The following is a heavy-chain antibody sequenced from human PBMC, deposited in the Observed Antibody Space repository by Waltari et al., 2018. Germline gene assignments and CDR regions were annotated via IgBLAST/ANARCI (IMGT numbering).Heavy chain of an antibody. CDR1: GGSISGFY. CDR3: ARGGGGDWEWFDP. J-gene: IGHJ5*02. CDR2: IYYTGST. V-gene: IGHV4-59*01. Sequence: QLQLQESGPSLLKPSETLSLICTVSGGSISGFYWSWVRQPPGKGLDWIGYIYYTGSTNCNPSLKSRVTMSVDTSKNQCSLKLGSVTAADTAFYYCARGGGGDWEWFDPWGQGTLVTVSS. D-gene: IGHD2-21*02.